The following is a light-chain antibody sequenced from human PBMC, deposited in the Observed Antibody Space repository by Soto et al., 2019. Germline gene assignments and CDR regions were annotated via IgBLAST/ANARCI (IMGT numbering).Light chain of an antibody. CDR1: QSVRSS. Sequence: EVVMTQSPVTLSVSPGERATLSCRASQSVRSSVAWYQQKPGQAPRLLIYDASNRATGIPARFSGSGSGTDFTLTISSLEPEDSGVYYCQQRWRWPSNTFGQGTRLEI. J-gene: IGKJ5*01. CDR3: QQRWRWPSNT. V-gene: IGKV3-11*01. CDR2: DAS.